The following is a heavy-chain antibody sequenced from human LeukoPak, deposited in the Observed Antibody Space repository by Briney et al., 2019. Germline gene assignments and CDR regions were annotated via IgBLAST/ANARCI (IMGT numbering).Heavy chain of an antibody. J-gene: IGHJ4*02. CDR1: GFTFSSYS. CDR2: ISSSRSTI. Sequence: SGGSLRLSCAASGFTFSSYSMNWVRQAPGKGLEWVSYISSSRSTIYYADAVKGRFTISRDNAKNSLYLQMNSLRAEDTAVYYCARAPRYDSSGYYYVWGQGTLVTVSS. V-gene: IGHV3-48*01. D-gene: IGHD3-22*01. CDR3: ARAPRYDSSGYYYV.